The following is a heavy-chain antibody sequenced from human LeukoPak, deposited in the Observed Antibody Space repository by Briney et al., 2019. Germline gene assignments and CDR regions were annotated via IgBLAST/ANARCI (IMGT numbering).Heavy chain of an antibody. Sequence: SETLSLTCTVSGGSISGYYWSWIRQPPGKGLEWIGYINYSGSTNYNPSLKSRVTISVDPSKNQFSLKLSSVTAAVTAGYYCVRLRGYCSGGSCYSLGAFDIWGQGTMVSVSS. D-gene: IGHD2-15*01. CDR3: VRLRGYCSGGSCYSLGAFDI. CDR2: INYSGST. CDR1: GGSISGYY. V-gene: IGHV4-59*08. J-gene: IGHJ3*02.